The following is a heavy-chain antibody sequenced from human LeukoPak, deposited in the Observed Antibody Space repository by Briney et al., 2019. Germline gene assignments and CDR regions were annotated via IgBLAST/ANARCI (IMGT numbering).Heavy chain of an antibody. CDR1: GGSISSYY. CDR3: ARKDYYDSSGYYDY. V-gene: IGHV4-59*01. J-gene: IGHJ4*02. CDR2: IYYSGST. Sequence: PSETLSLTCTASGGSISSYYWSWIRQPPGKGLEWIGYIYYSGSTNYNPSLKSRVTISVDTSKNQFSLKLSSVTAADTAVYYCARKDYYDSSGYYDYWGQGTLVTVSS. D-gene: IGHD3-22*01.